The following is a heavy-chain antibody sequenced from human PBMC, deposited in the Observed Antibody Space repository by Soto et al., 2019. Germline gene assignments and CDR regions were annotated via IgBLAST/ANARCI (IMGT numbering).Heavy chain of an antibody. CDR1: GGSFSDYY. J-gene: IGHJ4*02. CDR2: INHSGST. CDR3: ARGLPPPGVDY. Sequence: SETLSLTCAVYGGSFSDYYWSWIRQPPGKGLEWIGEINHSGSTNYNPSLKSRVTISVGTSKNQFSLNLNSVTAADMAVYYCARGLPPPGVDYCGEGALVTLSS. D-gene: IGHD3-10*01. V-gene: IGHV4-34*01.